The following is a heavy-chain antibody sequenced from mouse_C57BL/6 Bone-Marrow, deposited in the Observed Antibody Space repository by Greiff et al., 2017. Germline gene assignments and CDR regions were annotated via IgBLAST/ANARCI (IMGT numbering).Heavy chain of an antibody. J-gene: IGHJ1*03. CDR1: GYTFTSYW. D-gene: IGHD1-1*01. V-gene: IGHV1-69*01. Sequence: VQLQQPGAELVMPGASVKLSCKASGYTFTSYWMHWVKQRPGQGLEWIGEIDPSDSYTNYNQKFKGKSTLTVDKSSSTTYMQLSSLTSEYSAVYYCARSPITTVVEDWYFDVWGTGTTVTVSS. CDR3: ARSPITTVVEDWYFDV. CDR2: IDPSDSYT.